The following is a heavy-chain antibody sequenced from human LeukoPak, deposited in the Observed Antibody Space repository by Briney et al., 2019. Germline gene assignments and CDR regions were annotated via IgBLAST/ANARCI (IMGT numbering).Heavy chain of an antibody. J-gene: IGHJ3*02. CDR1: GFTFTSYG. V-gene: IGHV3-33*01. CDR2: IWYDGSQK. CDR3: ARDRQGTPGTFDI. Sequence: RRSLRLSCAVSGFTFTSYGMHWVCQGPGKGLEWVAGIWYDGSQKYYADSVKGRFTISRDNSKNTLYLQMNSLRAEDTAVYYCARDRQGTPGTFDIWGQGTMVTVST. D-gene: IGHD1-1*01.